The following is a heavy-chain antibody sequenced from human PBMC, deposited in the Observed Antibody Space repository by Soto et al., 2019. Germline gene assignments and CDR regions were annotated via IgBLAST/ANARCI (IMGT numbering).Heavy chain of an antibody. Sequence: EVQLVESGGGLVQPGGSLRLSCAGSGFTLSHDYIDWVRQAPGKGLEWVGRSRDKAQGYSITYAASVKGRFTTSRDESKNSVDLQMDMLKTDDTAVSYCVRATYFSDSSGYTRCLAYWGQGALVTVSS. D-gene: IGHD3-22*01. CDR3: VRATYFSDSSGYTRCLAY. J-gene: IGHJ4*02. CDR1: GFTLSHDY. CDR2: SRDKAQGYSI. V-gene: IGHV3-72*01.